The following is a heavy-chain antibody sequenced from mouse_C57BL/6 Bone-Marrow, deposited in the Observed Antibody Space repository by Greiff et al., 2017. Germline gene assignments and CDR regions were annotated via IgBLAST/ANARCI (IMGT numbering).Heavy chain of an antibody. D-gene: IGHD1-1*01. CDR3: ARRYYGSSYDYFDY. CDR2: IDPNSGGT. V-gene: IGHV1-72*01. CDR1: GYTFTSYW. J-gene: IGHJ2*01. Sequence: QVQLQQPGAELVKPGASVKLSCKASGYTFTSYWMHWVKQRPGRGLEWIGRIDPNSGGTKYNEKFKSKATLTVDKPSSTADMQLSSLTSEDSAGYLCARRYYGSSYDYFDYWGQGTTRTVSS.